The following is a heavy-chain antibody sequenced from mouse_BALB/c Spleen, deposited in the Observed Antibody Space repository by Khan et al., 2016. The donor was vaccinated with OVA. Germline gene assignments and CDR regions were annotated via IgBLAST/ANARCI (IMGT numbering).Heavy chain of an antibody. V-gene: IGHV1-20*02. Sequence: EVQLQESGPELVKPGASVKISCKASGYSFTGYFMNWVMQSHGKSLEWIGRINPHIGETFYNQKFKDKATLTVDESSSTAHMELRSLASEDSAVYYWARIYRSDFDFWGQGTTPTGSS. CDR1: GYSFTGYF. CDR2: INPHIGET. J-gene: IGHJ2*01. D-gene: IGHD2-1*01. CDR3: ARIYRSDFDF.